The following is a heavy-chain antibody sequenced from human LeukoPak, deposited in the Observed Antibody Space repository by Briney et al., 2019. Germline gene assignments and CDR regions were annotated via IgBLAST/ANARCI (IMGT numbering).Heavy chain of an antibody. CDR1: GGTFSSYA. Sequence: SVKVSCKASGGTFSSYAIRWVRQAPGQGLEWMGGIIPMFDIANYAQKFQGRVTITADNSTSTAYMELSSLRSEDTAMYYCARDGREYSDYDFRYFHYWGQGTLVTVSS. D-gene: IGHD5-12*01. J-gene: IGHJ4*02. CDR2: IIPMFDIA. CDR3: ARDGREYSDYDFRYFHY. V-gene: IGHV1-69*10.